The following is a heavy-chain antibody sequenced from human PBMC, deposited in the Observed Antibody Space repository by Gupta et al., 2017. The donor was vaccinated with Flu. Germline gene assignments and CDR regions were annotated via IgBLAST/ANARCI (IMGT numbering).Heavy chain of an antibody. J-gene: IGHJ4*02. CDR3: ARVQYCSTTSCYKPFDS. Sequence: YIHWVRQAPGQGLEWMGRNNPNSGGTKYAQKFQGRVTLTSDTSINTAYMELSSLRSDDTAIYYCARVQYCSTTSCYKPFDSWGQGTQVTVSS. D-gene: IGHD2-2*02. CDR1: Y. CDR2: NNPNSGGT. V-gene: IGHV1-2*06.